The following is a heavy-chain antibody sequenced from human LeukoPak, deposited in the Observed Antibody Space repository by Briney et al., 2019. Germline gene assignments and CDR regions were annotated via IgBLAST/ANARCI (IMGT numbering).Heavy chain of an antibody. V-gene: IGHV3-11*06. D-gene: IGHD6-13*01. CDR2: ISSSSSYT. Sequence: LSLTCTVSGGSINNYYWSWIRQPPGKGLEWVSYISSSSSYTNYADSVKGRFTISRDNAKNSLYLQMNSLRAEDTAVYYCARGGIAAAGSFDYWGQGTLVTVSS. CDR3: ARGGIAAAGSFDY. CDR1: GGSINNYY. J-gene: IGHJ4*02.